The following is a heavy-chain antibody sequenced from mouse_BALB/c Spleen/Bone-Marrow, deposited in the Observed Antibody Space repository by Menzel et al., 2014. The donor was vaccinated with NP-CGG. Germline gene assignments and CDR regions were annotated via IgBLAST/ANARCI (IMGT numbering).Heavy chain of an antibody. V-gene: IGHV1S29*02. CDR1: RYTFTDYN. CDR2: IYPYNGGT. J-gene: IGHJ3*01. CDR3: ARRFITTAAWFAY. Sequence: VQLQQPGPELVKPGASVKISCKASRYTFTDYNMHWVKQSHGKSLEWIGYIYPYNGGTGYNQKFKSKATLTVDNSSSTAYMELRSLTSEDSAVYYCARRFITTAAWFAYWGQGTLVTVSA. D-gene: IGHD1-2*01.